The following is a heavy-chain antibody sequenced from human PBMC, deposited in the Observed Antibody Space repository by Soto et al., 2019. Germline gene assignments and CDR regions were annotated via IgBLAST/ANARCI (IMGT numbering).Heavy chain of an antibody. CDR1: GFSLSTSGVA. CDR2: IYWDDDK. Sequence: QITMKESGPTLVKPTQTLTVTCSFSGFSLSTSGVAVGWIRQPPGKALEWLALIYWDDDKHYSPSLKSRLTITKDTSKNQVVLTMTNMDPVDTATYYCAHSLLAGIAAAGVDYWGQGTLVTVSS. J-gene: IGHJ4*02. CDR3: AHSLLAGIAAAGVDY. V-gene: IGHV2-5*02. D-gene: IGHD6-13*01.